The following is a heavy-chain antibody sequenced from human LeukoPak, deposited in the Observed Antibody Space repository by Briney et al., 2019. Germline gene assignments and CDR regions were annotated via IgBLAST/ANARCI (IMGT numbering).Heavy chain of an antibody. V-gene: IGHV4-30-4*01. CDR2: IYYSGST. J-gene: IGHJ1*01. CDR1: GGSISSGDHY. Sequence: PSQTLSLTCTVSGGSISSGDHYWSWTRQPPGKGLEWIGYIYYSGSTYYNPSLKSRVTISADTSKNQFSLKLSSVTAADTAVYYCASHGDPGYFQHWGQGTLVTVSS. D-gene: IGHD4-17*01. CDR3: ASHGDPGYFQH.